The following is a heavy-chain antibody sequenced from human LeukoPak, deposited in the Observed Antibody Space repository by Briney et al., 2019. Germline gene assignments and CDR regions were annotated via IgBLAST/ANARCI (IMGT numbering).Heavy chain of an antibody. CDR2: ISWNSGSI. CDR3: AKDYYYDSSGGAFDI. J-gene: IGHJ3*02. D-gene: IGHD3-22*01. CDR1: GFTFDDYA. V-gene: IGHV3-9*03. Sequence: PGRSLRLSCAASGFTFDDYAMHWVRQAPGKGLEWVSGISWNSGSIGYADSVKGRFTISRDNAKNSLYLRMNSLRAEDMALYYCAKDYYYDSSGGAFDIWGQGTMVTVSS.